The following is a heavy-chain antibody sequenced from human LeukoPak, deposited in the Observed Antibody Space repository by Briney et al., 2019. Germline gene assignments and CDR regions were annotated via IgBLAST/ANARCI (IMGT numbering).Heavy chain of an antibody. V-gene: IGHV3-53*01. CDR3: ARGNVFDV. J-gene: IGHJ3*01. CDR1: GFTVSTNY. Sequence: PGGSLRLSCAASGFTVSTNYMTWVRQAPGKGLEWVSVIYSGGNTYYADSVKGRFTISRDNAKNFLYLQMNSLRAEDTALYYCARGNVFDVWGHGTMVTVSS. CDR2: IYSGGNT.